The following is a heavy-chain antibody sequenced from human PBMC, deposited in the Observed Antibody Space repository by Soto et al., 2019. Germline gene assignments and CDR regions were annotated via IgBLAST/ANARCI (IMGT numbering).Heavy chain of an antibody. CDR1: GYSFTSYW. Sequence: EVQLVQSGAEVKKPGESLKISCKGSGYSFTSYWIGWVRQMPGKGLEWMGIIYPGDSDTRYSPSFQGQVTISADKSISTAYLQWSSPKASDTAMYYCARHEVDIVATTHFDYWGQGTLVTVSS. V-gene: IGHV5-51*01. CDR2: IYPGDSDT. D-gene: IGHD5-12*01. CDR3: ARHEVDIVATTHFDY. J-gene: IGHJ4*02.